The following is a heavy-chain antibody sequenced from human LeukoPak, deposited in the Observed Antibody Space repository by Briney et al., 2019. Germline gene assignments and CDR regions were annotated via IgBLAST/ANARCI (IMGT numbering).Heavy chain of an antibody. J-gene: IGHJ4*02. D-gene: IGHD5-18*01. Sequence: SETLSLTCTVSGGSISSSSYYWGWIRQPPGKGLEWIGSIYYSGSTYYNPSLKSRVTISVDTSKNQFSLKLSSVTAADTAVYYCARHFYTAIDYSGQGTLVTVSS. CDR1: GGSISSSSYY. V-gene: IGHV4-39*01. CDR2: IYYSGST. CDR3: ARHFYTAIDY.